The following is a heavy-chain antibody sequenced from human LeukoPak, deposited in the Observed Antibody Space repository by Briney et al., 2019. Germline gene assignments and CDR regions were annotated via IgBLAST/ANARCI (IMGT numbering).Heavy chain of an antibody. Sequence: SETLSLTCTVSGGSISSDYWTWIRQPPGKGLEWIGHIHYSGSTNYNPSVKSRVTISVDTSKNQFSLKLNSVTAADTAVYYCARRRDYYDSRGYYAFDIWGHGTMVTVSS. CDR3: ARRRDYYDSRGYYAFDI. J-gene: IGHJ3*02. CDR1: GGSISSDY. V-gene: IGHV4-59*01. D-gene: IGHD3-22*01. CDR2: IHYSGST.